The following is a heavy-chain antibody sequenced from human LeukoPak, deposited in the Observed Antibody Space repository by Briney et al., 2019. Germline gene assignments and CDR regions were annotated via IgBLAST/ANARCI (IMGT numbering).Heavy chain of an antibody. CDR2: ISYDGSNK. J-gene: IGHJ4*02. CDR1: GFTFSSYG. V-gene: IGHV3-30*03. D-gene: IGHD6-13*01. Sequence: GGSLRLSCAASGFTFSSYGMHWVRQAPGKGLEWVAVISYDGSNKYYADSVKGRFTISRDNSKNTLYLQMNSLRAEDTAVYYCASEPRLAAAGDWGQGTLVTVSS. CDR3: ASEPRLAAAGD.